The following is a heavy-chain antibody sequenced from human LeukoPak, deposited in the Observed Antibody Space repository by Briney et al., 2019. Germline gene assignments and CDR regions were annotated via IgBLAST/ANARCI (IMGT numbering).Heavy chain of an antibody. J-gene: IGHJ5*02. V-gene: IGHV1-2*02. Sequence: GASVKVSCKASGYTFTGYYMHWVRHAPGQRLEWRGWINPNSGGTNYAQKFQGRVTMTRDTSISTAYMELSRLRSDDTAVYYCAREGSGYGNWFDPWGQGTLVTVSS. CDR3: AREGSGYGNWFDP. CDR2: INPNSGGT. D-gene: IGHD5-18*01. CDR1: GYTFTGYY.